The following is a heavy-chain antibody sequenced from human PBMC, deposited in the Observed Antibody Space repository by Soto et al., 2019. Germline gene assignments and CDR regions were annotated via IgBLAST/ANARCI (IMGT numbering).Heavy chain of an antibody. CDR3: ARGAFCGGAPGCRDMDV. V-gene: IGHV1-18*01. CDR2: ISAYNGNT. Sequence: GASVKVSCKSSGYKFISHSITWVRQALGQGLEWMGRISAYNGNTNYAQKLQGRVTMTTDTSTNTAYMELRSLRSDDTAVYYCARGAFCGGAPGCRDMDVWGQGTTVTVSS. CDR1: GYKFISHS. J-gene: IGHJ6*02. D-gene: IGHD2-21*01.